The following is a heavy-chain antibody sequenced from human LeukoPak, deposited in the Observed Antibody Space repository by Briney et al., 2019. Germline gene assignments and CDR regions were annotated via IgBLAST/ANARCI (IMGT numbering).Heavy chain of an antibody. V-gene: IGHV3-48*01. CDR2: ISGSSAI. CDR3: AREHDAGSEY. D-gene: IGHD5-12*01. CDR1: GFTFSNYN. J-gene: IGHJ4*02. Sequence: GGSLRLSCEASGFTFSNYNMNWVRQAPGKGLEWVSYISGSSAIYYADSVKGRFTISRDNAKNSLYLQMNSLRADDTAVYYCAREHDAGSEYWGQGTLVTVSS.